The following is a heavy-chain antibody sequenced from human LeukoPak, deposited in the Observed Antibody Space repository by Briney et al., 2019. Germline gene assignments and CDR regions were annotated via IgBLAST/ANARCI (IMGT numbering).Heavy chain of an antibody. V-gene: IGHV1-18*01. Sequence: ASVKVSCKASGYTFTSYGISWVRQAPGQGLEWMGWISAYNGNTNYAQKLQGRVTMTTDTSTSTAYMELRSLRSDDTAVYYCARTVAIFGVVIHYYFDYWGQGTLVTVSS. CDR2: ISAYNGNT. CDR1: GYTFTSYG. J-gene: IGHJ4*02. D-gene: IGHD3-3*01. CDR3: ARTVAIFGVVIHYYFDY.